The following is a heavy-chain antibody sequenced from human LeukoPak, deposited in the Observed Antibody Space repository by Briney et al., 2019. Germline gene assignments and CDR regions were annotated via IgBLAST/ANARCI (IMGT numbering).Heavy chain of an antibody. CDR3: AHGTLYCSGGSCYEDWFDP. D-gene: IGHD2-15*01. CDR2: IYWDDDK. J-gene: IGHJ5*02. V-gene: IGHV2-5*02. Sequence: SGPTLVNPTQTLTLTCTFSGFSLSTSGVGVGWIRQPPGKALEWLALIYWDDDKRYSPSLKSRLTITKDTSKNQVVLTMTNMDPVDTATYYCAHGTLYCSGGSCYEDWFDPWGQGTLVTVSS. CDR1: GFSLSTSGVG.